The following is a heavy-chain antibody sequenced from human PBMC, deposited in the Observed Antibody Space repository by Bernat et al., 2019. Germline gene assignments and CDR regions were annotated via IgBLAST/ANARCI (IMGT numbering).Heavy chain of an antibody. V-gene: IGHV3-53*02. CDR2: IYSGGNT. Sequence: EVQLVETGGGLIQPGGSLRLSCAASGFSVSSSYMSWVRQAPGKGLEWVSIIYSGGNTYYADSVGGRFTLSRDNTKNTMYLQMNNLRADDTAVYYCARERATVYDAFDIWGQGTIVTVSS. D-gene: IGHD4-17*01. CDR1: GFSVSSSY. CDR3: ARERATVYDAFDI. J-gene: IGHJ3*02.